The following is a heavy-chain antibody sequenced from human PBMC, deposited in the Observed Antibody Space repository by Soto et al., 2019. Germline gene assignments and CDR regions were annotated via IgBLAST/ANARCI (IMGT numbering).Heavy chain of an antibody. J-gene: IGHJ4*02. CDR2: INPNTGAT. D-gene: IGHD3-16*01. CDR3: GRDPIGGGAPYYIDY. Sequence: QVQLVQSGAEVKKPGASVKVSCKASGYTLTDYYLHWVRQAPGQGLEWLGWINPNTGATNSAHKFQGRVTMTRDTSINTAYMEVRNLGSDDTAVYFCGRDPIGGGAPYYIDYWGQGTLVTVSS. CDR1: GYTLTDYY. V-gene: IGHV1-2*02.